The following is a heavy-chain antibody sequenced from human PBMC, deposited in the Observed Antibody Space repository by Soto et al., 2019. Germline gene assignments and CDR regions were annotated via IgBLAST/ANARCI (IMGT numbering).Heavy chain of an antibody. J-gene: IGHJ6*02. CDR1: GFTFSSYW. CDR3: ARVGRGSSWLDYYYGMDV. CDR2: INSDGSST. V-gene: IGHV3-74*01. D-gene: IGHD6-13*01. Sequence: GGSLRLSCAASGFTFSSYWMHWVRQAPGKGLVWVSRINSDGSSTSYADSVKGRFTISRDNAKNTLYLQMNSLRAEDTAVYYFARVGRGSSWLDYYYGMDVWGQGTTVTVSS.